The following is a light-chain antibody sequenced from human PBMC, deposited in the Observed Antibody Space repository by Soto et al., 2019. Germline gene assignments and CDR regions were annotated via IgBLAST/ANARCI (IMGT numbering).Light chain of an antibody. J-gene: IGLJ3*02. CDR2: RNN. CDR1: SSNIGSNY. Sequence: QSVLTQPPSASGTPGQRVTISCSGSSSNIGSNYVYWYQQLPGTAPKLLIYRNNQRPSGVPDRFSGSKSGTSASLAISGLRSDDEADYYCAAWDDSLSGPWVFGGRTKVTVL. CDR3: AAWDDSLSGPWV. V-gene: IGLV1-47*01.